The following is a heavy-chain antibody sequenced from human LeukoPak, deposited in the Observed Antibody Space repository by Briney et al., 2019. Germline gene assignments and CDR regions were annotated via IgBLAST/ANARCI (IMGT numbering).Heavy chain of an antibody. CDR2: IYPSGTT. CDR1: GGSISSYY. CDR3: ARDSKGDYAGAFDI. Sequence: KPSQTLSLTCTVSGGSISSYYWSWIRHTAGKELQWIGRIYPSGTTNYNTSLTSRVTMSLDTSTHLFSLKLSSVTAADTAVYYCARDSKGDYAGAFDIWGQGTRVTVSS. J-gene: IGHJ3*02. D-gene: IGHD4-17*01. V-gene: IGHV4-4*07.